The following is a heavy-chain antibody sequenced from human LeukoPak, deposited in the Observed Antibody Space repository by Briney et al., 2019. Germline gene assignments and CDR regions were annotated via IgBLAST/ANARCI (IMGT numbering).Heavy chain of an antibody. CDR1: GFTFNTYE. J-gene: IGHJ4*02. D-gene: IGHD2-2*01. Sequence: GGSLGLSCAASGFTFNTYEMSWVRQAPGKGLEWVSCVSSSGTTMYHADSVKGRFTISRDNAKNSLYLQMNSLRAEDAAVYYCARRYCSSASCLFDYWGQGTLVTVSS. CDR3: ARRYCSSASCLFDY. CDR2: VSSSGTTM. V-gene: IGHV3-48*03.